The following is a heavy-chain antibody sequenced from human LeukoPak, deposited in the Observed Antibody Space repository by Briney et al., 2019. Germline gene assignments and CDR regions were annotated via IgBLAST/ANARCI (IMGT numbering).Heavy chain of an antibody. D-gene: IGHD2-2*01. J-gene: IGHJ4*02. CDR2: ISRGSGSTR. Sequence: GGYLRLSCAASGFTFSDFYMSWFRQVPGKGLEAVAYISRGSGSTRYYTDSARGRFTISRDNGENAVYLQMNSLRTDDTAVYYCVRYAPVDHWGRGALVTVSS. CDR1: GFTFSDFY. CDR3: VRYAPVDH. V-gene: IGHV3-11*01.